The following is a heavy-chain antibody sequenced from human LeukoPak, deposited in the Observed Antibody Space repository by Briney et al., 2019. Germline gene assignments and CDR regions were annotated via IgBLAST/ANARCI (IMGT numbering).Heavy chain of an antibody. CDR3: AKDLGYSSSFDY. CDR1: GFTFSSYA. J-gene: IGHJ4*02. Sequence: GGSLRLSCAASGFTFSSYAMSWVRQAPGKGLEWVSAISSSGGSTYYADSVKGRFTISRDNSKNTLYLQMNSLRAEDTAVYYCAKDLGYSSSFDYWGQGTLVTVSS. CDR2: ISSSGGST. D-gene: IGHD6-19*01. V-gene: IGHV3-23*01.